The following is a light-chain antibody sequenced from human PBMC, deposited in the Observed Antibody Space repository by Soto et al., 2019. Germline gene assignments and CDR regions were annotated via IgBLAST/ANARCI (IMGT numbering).Light chain of an antibody. CDR3: QQYDSSPPIT. Sequence: EIVLTQSPGTLSLSPGERATLSCRASQSISSNYLAWYQQKPGQAPRLLIYGTSSRATGIPDRFSGSGSGTDFTLTISRLEPEDLAVYYCQQYDSSPPITFGQGTRLEIK. CDR1: QSISSNY. J-gene: IGKJ5*01. CDR2: GTS. V-gene: IGKV3-20*01.